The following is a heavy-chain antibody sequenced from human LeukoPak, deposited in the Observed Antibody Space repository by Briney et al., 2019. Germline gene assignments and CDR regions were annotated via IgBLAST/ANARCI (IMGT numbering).Heavy chain of an antibody. V-gene: IGHV1-69*04. CDR1: GGTFNNYA. J-gene: IGHJ4*02. CDR3: ARSGGSSWYVSMYY. CDR2: NIPILRIP. D-gene: IGHD6-13*01. Sequence: SVKVSCQTSGGTFNNYAISRVRQAPGQGLEWMGRNIPILRIPDYAQNFQGRVTISADKSTSTAYMERSSMKSEDTAVYYCARSGGSSWYVSMYYWGQGTLVTVSS.